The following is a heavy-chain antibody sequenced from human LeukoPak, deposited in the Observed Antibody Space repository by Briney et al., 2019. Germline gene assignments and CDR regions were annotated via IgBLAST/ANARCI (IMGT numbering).Heavy chain of an antibody. Sequence: GASVKVSCKASGYTFTAYYMHWVRQAPGQGLEWMGWINPNSGGTNYAQKFQGRVTMTRDTSISTAYMELSRLRSDDTAVYYCASRSSGWYYYGMDVWGQGTTVTVSS. D-gene: IGHD6-19*01. CDR1: GYTFTAYY. CDR2: INPNSGGT. J-gene: IGHJ6*02. CDR3: ASRSSGWYYYGMDV. V-gene: IGHV1-2*02.